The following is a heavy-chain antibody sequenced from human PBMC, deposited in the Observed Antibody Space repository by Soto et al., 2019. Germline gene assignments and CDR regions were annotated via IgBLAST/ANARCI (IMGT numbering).Heavy chain of an antibody. CDR1: GGSISSSSYY. D-gene: IGHD2-15*01. CDR3: ARPCGIRGGAFDI. CDR2: IYYSGST. Sequence: SETLSLTCTVSGGSISSSSYYWGWIRQPPGKGLEWIGSIYYSGSTYYNPSPKSRVTISVDTSKNQFSLKLSSVTAADTAVYYCARPCGIRGGAFDIWGQGTMVTVSS. V-gene: IGHV4-39*01. J-gene: IGHJ3*02.